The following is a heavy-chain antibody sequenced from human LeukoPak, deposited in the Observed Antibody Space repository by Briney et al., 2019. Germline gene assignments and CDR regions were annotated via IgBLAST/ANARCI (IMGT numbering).Heavy chain of an antibody. D-gene: IGHD2-2*01. Sequence: GGSLRLSCAASGFMFSSSWMAWVRQAPGKGLEWVSGIIGGAGSTYYADSVKGRFTISGDNSKNTLFLQMNGLRAEDTAVYYCAHGAMYQLDYWGQGTLVTVSS. CDR3: AHGAMYQLDY. J-gene: IGHJ4*02. V-gene: IGHV3-23*01. CDR1: GFMFSSSW. CDR2: IIGGAGST.